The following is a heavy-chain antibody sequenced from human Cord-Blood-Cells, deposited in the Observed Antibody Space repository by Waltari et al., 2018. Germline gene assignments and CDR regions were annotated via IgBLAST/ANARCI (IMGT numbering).Heavy chain of an antibody. J-gene: IGHJ3*02. CDR2: NRSKANSYAT. CDR1: AFTFSGSA. V-gene: IGHV3-73*01. D-gene: IGHD3-3*01. CDR3: TRRGTIFGVVIDDAVVI. Sequence: GSLKLYCAASAFTFSGSAMHWVRQASGKGLEWVGRNRSKANSYATAYAASVKGRFTISRDDSKNTAYLQMNSLKTEDTAVYYCTRRGTIFGVVIDDAVVIWGQGTMVTVSS.